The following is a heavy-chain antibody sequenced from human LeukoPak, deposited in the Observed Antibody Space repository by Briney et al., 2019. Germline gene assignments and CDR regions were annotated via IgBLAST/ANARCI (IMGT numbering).Heavy chain of an antibody. CDR2: IYYSGST. CDR3: ARQWAPYDSSGYELD. J-gene: IGHJ4*02. V-gene: IGHV4-39*01. CDR1: GGSISSSSYY. D-gene: IGHD3-22*01. Sequence: SETLSLTCTVSGGSISSSSYYWGWIRQPPGKGLAWIGSIYYSGSTYYNPSLKSRVTISVDTSKNQFSLKLSSVTAADTAEYYCARQWAPYDSSGYELDWGQGTLVTVSS.